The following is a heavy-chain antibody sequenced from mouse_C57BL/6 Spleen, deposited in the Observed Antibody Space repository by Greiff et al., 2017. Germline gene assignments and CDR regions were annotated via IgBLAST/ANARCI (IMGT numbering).Heavy chain of an antibody. CDR1: GYTFTSYW. CDR3: ARRLITTVVATNFDY. V-gene: IGHV1-64*01. D-gene: IGHD1-1*01. Sequence: QVQLQQPGAELVKPGASVKLSCKASGYTFTSYWMHWVKQRPGQGLEWIGMIHPNSGSTNYNEKFKSKATLTVDKSSSTAYMQLSSLTSEDSAVYYCARRLITTVVATNFDYWGQGTTLTVSS. CDR2: IHPNSGST. J-gene: IGHJ2*01.